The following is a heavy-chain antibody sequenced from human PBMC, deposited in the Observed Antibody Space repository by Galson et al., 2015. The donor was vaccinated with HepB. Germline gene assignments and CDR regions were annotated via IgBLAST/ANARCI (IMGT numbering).Heavy chain of an antibody. CDR2: IRYDGSNK. Sequence: SLRLSCAASGFTFSSYGMHWVRQAPGKGLEWVAFIRYDGSNKYYADSVKGRFTISRDNSKNTLYLQMNSLRAEDTAVYYCAKDRRSSGWGRLISFDYWGQGTLVTVSS. J-gene: IGHJ4*02. CDR3: AKDRRSSGWGRLISFDY. V-gene: IGHV3-30*02. D-gene: IGHD6-19*01. CDR1: GFTFSSYG.